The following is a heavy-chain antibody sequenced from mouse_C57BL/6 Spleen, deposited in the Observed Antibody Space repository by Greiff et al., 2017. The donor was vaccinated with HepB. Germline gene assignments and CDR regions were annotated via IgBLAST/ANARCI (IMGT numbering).Heavy chain of an antibody. D-gene: IGHD1-1*01. V-gene: IGHV7-1*01. CDR3: ARDDGTTVVAPFAY. CDR1: GFTFSDFY. Sequence: EVKLVDSGGGLVQSGRSLRLSCATSGFTFSDFYMEWVRHAPGKGLEWIAASRNKANDYTTEYSASVKGRFIVSRDTSQSILYLQMNALRAEDTASYYCARDDGTTVVAPFAYWGQGTLVTVSA. CDR2: SRNKANDYTT. J-gene: IGHJ3*01.